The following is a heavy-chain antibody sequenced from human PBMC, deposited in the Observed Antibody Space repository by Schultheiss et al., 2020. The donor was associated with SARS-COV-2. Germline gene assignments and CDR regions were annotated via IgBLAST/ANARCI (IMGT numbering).Heavy chain of an antibody. D-gene: IGHD3-16*02. V-gene: IGHV3-30*07. CDR3: ARGISVYYDYVWGSYRYRERTDAFDI. CDR1: GFTFSSYA. Sequence: GESLKISCAASGFTFSSYAMHWVRQAPGKGLEWVAVISYDGSNKYYADSVKGRFTISRDNSKNTLYLQMNSLRAEDTAVYYCARGISVYYDYVWGSYRYRERTDAFDIWGQGTMVTVSS. J-gene: IGHJ3*02. CDR2: ISYDGSNK.